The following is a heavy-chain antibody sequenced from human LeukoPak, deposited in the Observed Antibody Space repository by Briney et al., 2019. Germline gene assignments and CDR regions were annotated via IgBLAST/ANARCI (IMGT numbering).Heavy chain of an antibody. Sequence: SETLSLTCAVYGGSFSGYYWSWIRQPPGKGLEWIGEINHSGSTNYNPSLKSRVTISVDTSKHQFSLKLSSVTAADTAVYYCAIFGGDIGQTDAFDIWGQGTMVTVSS. V-gene: IGHV4-34*01. CDR1: GGSFSGYY. J-gene: IGHJ3*02. CDR3: AIFGGDIGQTDAFDI. D-gene: IGHD2-21*02. CDR2: INHSGST.